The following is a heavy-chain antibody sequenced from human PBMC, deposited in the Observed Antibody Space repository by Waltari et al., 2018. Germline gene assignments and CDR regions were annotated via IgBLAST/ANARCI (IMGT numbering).Heavy chain of an antibody. Sequence: EVQLVESGGGLVQPGGSLRLSCAASGFTLNNYAMRGVRQAPGKGLEWVSTIGSGGTTYYADSVKGRFTISRDNSRNTLYLQMNSLRAEDTAVYYCAKGGVTGSHYFEYWGQGTLVAVSS. J-gene: IGHJ4*02. CDR2: IGSGGTT. CDR3: AKGGVTGSHYFEY. CDR1: GFTLNNYA. D-gene: IGHD1-20*01. V-gene: IGHV3-23*04.